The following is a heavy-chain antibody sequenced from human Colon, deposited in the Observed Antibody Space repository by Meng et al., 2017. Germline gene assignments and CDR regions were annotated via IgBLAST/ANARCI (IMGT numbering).Heavy chain of an antibody. Sequence: GESLKISCEASGFTFSTYEMTWVRQAPGKGLERVAYISGTGSVKYYADSVKGRFSISRDNAKSSLFLQMNGLRADDTAVYYCARTYSYDNSGNFDAFDIWGQGTTVTVSS. J-gene: IGHJ3*02. CDR2: ISGTGSVK. V-gene: IGHV3-48*03. D-gene: IGHD3-22*01. CDR1: GFTFSTYE. CDR3: ARTYSYDNSGNFDAFDI.